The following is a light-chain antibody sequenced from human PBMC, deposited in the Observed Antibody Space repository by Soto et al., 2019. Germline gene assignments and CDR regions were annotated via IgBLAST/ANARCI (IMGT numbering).Light chain of an antibody. CDR3: CSYAGTVAYV. CDR1: ARDVAAYTL. Sequence: QSAVTQQACAAGPSAQSTTISCAGSARDVAAYTLASWYQHHPGKAPKLIICEVNTRPSGISNRFSGSKSGDTASLTISGLQAEDEADYFCCSYAGTVAYVFGTGT. J-gene: IGLJ1*01. V-gene: IGLV2-23*02. CDR2: EVN.